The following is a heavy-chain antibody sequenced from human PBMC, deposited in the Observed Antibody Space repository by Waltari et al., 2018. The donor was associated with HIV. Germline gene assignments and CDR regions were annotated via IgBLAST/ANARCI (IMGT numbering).Heavy chain of an antibody. Sequence: EVQLLESGGGLVQPGGSLRLSCAASGFTFSSYAMSWVRQAPGKGLGWVSAIRGSGVSTYYADSVKGRFTISRDNSKNTLYLQMNSLRAEDTAVYYCAKYGSAAGDDYWGQGTLVTVSS. CDR3: AKYGSAAGDDY. J-gene: IGHJ4*02. CDR1: GFTFSSYA. CDR2: IRGSGVST. V-gene: IGHV3-23*01. D-gene: IGHD6-13*01.